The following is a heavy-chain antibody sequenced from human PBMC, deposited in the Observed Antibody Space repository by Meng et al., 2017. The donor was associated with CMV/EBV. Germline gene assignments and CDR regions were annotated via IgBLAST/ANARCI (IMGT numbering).Heavy chain of an antibody. CDR1: GASVATDSYY. Sequence: ESLKISCTVSGASVATDSYYWGWIRQPPGKGLEWIGYIYNTGSTKYNPSLQTRVTVSADTPKNQFSLKLSSVTAADTATYYCARETVSASGGIDPWGRGTLVTVSS. J-gene: IGHJ5*02. CDR3: ARETVSASGGIDP. CDR2: IYNTGST. V-gene: IGHV4-61*01. D-gene: IGHD2/OR15-2a*01.